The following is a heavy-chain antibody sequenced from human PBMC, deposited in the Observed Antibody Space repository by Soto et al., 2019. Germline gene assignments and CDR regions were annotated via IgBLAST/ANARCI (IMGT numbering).Heavy chain of an antibody. CDR3: ARNHDGDYYFDY. Sequence: QVQLVQSGAEVKKPGSSVKVSCKASGGTFSSYTISWVRQAPGQGLEWMGRIIPILGIANYAQKFQGRVTITADKSTSTAYMDLSSLRSEDTAAYYCARNHDGDYYFDYWGQGTLVIVSS. CDR2: IIPILGIA. V-gene: IGHV1-69*02. J-gene: IGHJ4*02. D-gene: IGHD4-17*01. CDR1: GGTFSSYT.